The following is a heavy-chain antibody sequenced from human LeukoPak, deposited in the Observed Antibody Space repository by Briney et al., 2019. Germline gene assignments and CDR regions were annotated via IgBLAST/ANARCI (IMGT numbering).Heavy chain of an antibody. CDR3: ARGDILTGYSY. J-gene: IGHJ4*02. Sequence: SETLSLTCAVYGGXFRGYYCSWIRQPPGKGLEWIGEINHRGSTKYSPSLKSRVTISVDTSKNQFSLNLRSATAADTAVYYCARGDILTGYSYWGQGTLVTVSS. CDR2: INHRGST. D-gene: IGHD3-9*01. CDR1: GGXFRGYY. V-gene: IGHV4-34*01.